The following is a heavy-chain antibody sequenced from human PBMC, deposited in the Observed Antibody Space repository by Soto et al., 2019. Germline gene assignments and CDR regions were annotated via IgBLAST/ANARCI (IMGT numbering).Heavy chain of an antibody. CDR1: GDSISSSNW. CDR3: ARGARKDVRWFEP. V-gene: IGHV4-4*02. CDR2: IYHSGST. D-gene: IGHD3-10*01. J-gene: IGHJ5*02. Sequence: SETLSLTCAVSGDSISSSNWWSWVRQPPGKGLEWIGDIYHSGSTNYNPSLKSRVTISVDTSKNQFSLKLSSVTAADTAVYYCARGARKDVRWFEPCGQGCLVSDAS.